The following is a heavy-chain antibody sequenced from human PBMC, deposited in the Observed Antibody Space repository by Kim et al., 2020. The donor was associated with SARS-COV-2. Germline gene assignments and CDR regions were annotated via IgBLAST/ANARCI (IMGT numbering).Heavy chain of an antibody. CDR2: ISGSGSNT. CDR3: AKDPEYSSIVYSYFDL. Sequence: GGSLRLSCAASGFAFRSYAMSWVRQAPGKGLEWVSAISGSGSNTYHADSVKGRFTVSRDNSKNTLYLQMNSLRAEDSAVYYCAKDPEYSSIVYSYFDLWGRGTLVTVSS. D-gene: IGHD6-6*01. V-gene: IGHV3-23*01. J-gene: IGHJ2*01. CDR1: GFAFRSYA.